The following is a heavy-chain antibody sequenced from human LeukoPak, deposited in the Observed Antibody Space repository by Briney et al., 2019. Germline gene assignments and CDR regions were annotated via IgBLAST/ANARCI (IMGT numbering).Heavy chain of an antibody. CDR2: INSDGSST. CDR1: GFTFSSYW. Sequence: PGGSLRLSCAASGFTFSSYWMHWVRQAPGEGLVWVSRINSDGSSTSYADSVKGRFTITRDNAKNTLYLQMNSPRAEDSAVYYCARERRGFDYWGQGTLVTVSS. V-gene: IGHV3-74*01. J-gene: IGHJ4*02. CDR3: ARERRGFDY.